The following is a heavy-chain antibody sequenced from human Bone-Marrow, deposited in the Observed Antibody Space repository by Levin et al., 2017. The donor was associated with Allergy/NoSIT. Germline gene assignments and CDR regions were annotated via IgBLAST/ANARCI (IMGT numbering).Heavy chain of an antibody. Sequence: SETLSLTCTVSGGSISSGDYYWSWIRQPPGKGLEWIGYIYYSGSTYYNPSLKSRVTISLDTSKNQFSLKLSSVTAADTAVYYCARGQTEDYGDYFDYWGQGTLVTVSS. D-gene: IGHD4-17*01. CDR1: GGSISSGDYY. J-gene: IGHJ4*02. V-gene: IGHV4-30-4*01. CDR3: ARGQTEDYGDYFDY. CDR2: IYYSGST.